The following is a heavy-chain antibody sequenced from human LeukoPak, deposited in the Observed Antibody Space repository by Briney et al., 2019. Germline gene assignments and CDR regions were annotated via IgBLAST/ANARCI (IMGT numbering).Heavy chain of an antibody. Sequence: GGSLRLSCAASGFTFNRYEMSWVRQAPGKGLEWVSYISGSGSTIYYADSVKGRFTISRDNAKNSLYLQMNSLRAEDTAVYYCARGDGGYYYGMDVWGRGTTVTVSS. J-gene: IGHJ6*02. CDR1: GFTFNRYE. CDR3: ARGDGGYYYGMDV. D-gene: IGHD5-24*01. CDR2: ISGSGSTI. V-gene: IGHV3-48*03.